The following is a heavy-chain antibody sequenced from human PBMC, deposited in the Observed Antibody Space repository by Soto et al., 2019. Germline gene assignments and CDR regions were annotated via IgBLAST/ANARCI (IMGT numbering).Heavy chain of an antibody. J-gene: IGHJ3*02. D-gene: IGHD3-3*02. V-gene: IGHV3-23*01. Sequence: EVQLLESGGGLVQPGGSLRLSCAASGFTFINYAMSWVRQAPGKGLEWVSTIGGGDGSTYYADSVKGRFTISRDNSNSALYLQMNSLRVGDRAIYYCAKGILVKPPGIRTFDIWGQGTMVIVSS. CDR2: IGGGDGST. CDR3: AKGILVKPPGIRTFDI. CDR1: GFTFINYA.